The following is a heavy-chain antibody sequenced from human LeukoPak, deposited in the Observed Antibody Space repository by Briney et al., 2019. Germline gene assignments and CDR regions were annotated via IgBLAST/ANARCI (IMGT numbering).Heavy chain of an antibody. J-gene: IGHJ6*02. CDR1: GFTFSHSW. V-gene: IGHV3-74*01. CDR2: INSDGSTI. CDR3: ARDGRSSGSYSPSYYYYGMDV. Sequence: GGSLRLSCAASGFTFSHSWMYWVRQLPGKELVWVSRINSDGSTIEYADSVKGRFTISRDNSKNTLYLQMNSLRAEDTAVYYCARDGRSSGSYSPSYYYYGMDVWGQGTTVTVSS. D-gene: IGHD1-26*01.